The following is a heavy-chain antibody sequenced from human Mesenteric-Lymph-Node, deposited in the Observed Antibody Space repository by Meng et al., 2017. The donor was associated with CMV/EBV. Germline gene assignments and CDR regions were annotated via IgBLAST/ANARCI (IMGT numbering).Heavy chain of an antibody. Sequence: YGINWVRQAPGQGLEWMGWISGYNDDTNYAEKFQGRVTMTRDTSISTAHMELSRLRSDDTAVYYCARALSYGSGSYYNVRENWFDPWGQGTLVTVSS. CDR3: ARALSYGSGSYYNVRENWFDP. D-gene: IGHD3-10*01. CDR1: YG. CDR2: ISGYNDDT. J-gene: IGHJ5*02. V-gene: IGHV1-18*01.